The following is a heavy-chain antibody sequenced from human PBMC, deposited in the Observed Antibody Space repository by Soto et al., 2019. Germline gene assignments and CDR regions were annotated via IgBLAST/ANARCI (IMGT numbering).Heavy chain of an antibody. J-gene: IGHJ6*02. CDR3: ARDGLGTFGSYYGMDV. V-gene: IGHV1-69*08. CDR2: IIPILGIA. Sequence: QVQLVQSGAEVKKPGSSVKVSCKASGGTFSSYTVSWVRQAPGQGLESMGRIIPILGIANYAQKFQGRVTITADKSTSTAYMELSSLRSEDTAVYYCARDGLGTFGSYYGMDVWGQGTTVTVSS. CDR1: GGTFSSYT. D-gene: IGHD3-16*01.